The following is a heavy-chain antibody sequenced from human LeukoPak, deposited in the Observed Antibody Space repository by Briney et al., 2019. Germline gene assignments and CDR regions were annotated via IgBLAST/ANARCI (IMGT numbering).Heavy chain of an antibody. Sequence: SETLSLTCAVYGGSFSGYHWSWIRQPPGKGLEWIGEINHSGSTNYNPSLKSRVTISVDTSKNQFSLKLSSVTAADTAVYYCARGLGIFDYWGQGTLVTVSS. CDR1: GGSFSGYH. CDR3: ARGLGIFDY. J-gene: IGHJ4*02. D-gene: IGHD7-27*01. V-gene: IGHV4-34*01. CDR2: INHSGST.